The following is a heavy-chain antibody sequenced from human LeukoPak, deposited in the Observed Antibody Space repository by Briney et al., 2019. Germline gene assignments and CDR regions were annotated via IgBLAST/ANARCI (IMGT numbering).Heavy chain of an antibody. V-gene: IGHV4-34*01. J-gene: IGHJ4*02. CDR3: ASNGPLLSDTNRYYFNY. CDR2: INHSGST. CDR1: GGSFSGYY. D-gene: IGHD2-8*01. Sequence: MASETLSLTCAVYGGSFSGYYWSWIRQPPGKGLEWIGEINHSGSTNYNPSLKSRVTISVDTSKNQFSLNLSSVTAADTAVYYCASNGPLLSDTNRYYFNYWGQGTLVTVSS.